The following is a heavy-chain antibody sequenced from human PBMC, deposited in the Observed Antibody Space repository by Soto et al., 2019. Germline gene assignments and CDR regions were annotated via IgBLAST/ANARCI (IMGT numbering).Heavy chain of an antibody. CDR2: ISSNGGST. J-gene: IGHJ4*02. Sequence: GESLRLSCAASGFTFSSYAMHWVRQAPGKGLEYVSAISSNGGSTYYANSVKGRFTISRDNSKNTLYLQMCSLRAEDMPVYYCARAGLRYFDPFYFDYWGQGTLVTVS. D-gene: IGHD3-9*01. V-gene: IGHV3-64*01. CDR3: ARAGLRYFDPFYFDY. CDR1: GFTFSSYA.